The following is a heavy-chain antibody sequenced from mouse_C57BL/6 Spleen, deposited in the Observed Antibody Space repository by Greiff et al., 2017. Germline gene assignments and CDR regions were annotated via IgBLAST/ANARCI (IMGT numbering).Heavy chain of an antibody. CDR3: TRPDYDEGLFDY. Sequence: QVHVKQSGAELVRPGASVTLSCKASGYTFTDYEMHWVKQTPVHGLEWIGAIDPETGGTAYNQKFKGKVILTADKSSSTAYMELRSLTSEDSAVYYCTRPDYDEGLFDYWGQGTTLTVSS. CDR2: IDPETGGT. V-gene: IGHV1-15*01. D-gene: IGHD2-4*01. J-gene: IGHJ2*01. CDR1: GYTFTDYE.